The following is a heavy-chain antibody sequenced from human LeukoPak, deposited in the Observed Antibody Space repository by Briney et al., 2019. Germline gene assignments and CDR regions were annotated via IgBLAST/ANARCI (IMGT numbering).Heavy chain of an antibody. Sequence: GGSLRLSCAASGFTFSSYSMNWVRQAPGKGPEWVSSISSTSSYIYYADSLKGRFTISRDNAKSSLYLQMNSLRAEDTAVYYCARDKAGTTPYYYYSMDVWGKGTTVTVSS. V-gene: IGHV3-21*01. CDR3: ARDKAGTTPYYYYSMDV. CDR2: ISSTSSYI. CDR1: GFTFSSYS. D-gene: IGHD1-14*01. J-gene: IGHJ6*03.